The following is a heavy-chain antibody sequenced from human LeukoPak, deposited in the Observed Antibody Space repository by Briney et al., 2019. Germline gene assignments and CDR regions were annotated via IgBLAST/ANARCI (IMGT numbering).Heavy chain of an antibody. CDR3: AKALTMGVTRGAIDS. CDR1: GFTFDDYD. V-gene: IGHV3-9*01. J-gene: IGHJ3*02. Sequence: GGSLRLSCAASGFTFDDYDMHWVRQAPGKGLEWVSDISWNSGSIYYADSVKGRFTISRDNAKNSLYLQTNRLRAEDTALYYCAKALTMGVTRGAIDSGGQRRIVSVSS. CDR2: ISWNSGSI. D-gene: IGHD4/OR15-4a*01.